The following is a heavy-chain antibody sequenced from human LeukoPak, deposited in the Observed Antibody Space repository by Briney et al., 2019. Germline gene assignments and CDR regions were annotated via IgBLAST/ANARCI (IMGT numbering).Heavy chain of an antibody. CDR3: ARVVTTSGFHFDY. Sequence: SETLSLTCTVSGGSISSSSYYWAWIRQPPGTGLEWIGSIYYSGSTYYNPSLKSRVTISVDTSKNQFSLKLSSVTAADTAVYHCARVVTTSGFHFDYWGQGTLVTVSS. CDR2: IYYSGST. V-gene: IGHV4-39*01. D-gene: IGHD5-12*01. CDR1: GGSISSSSYY. J-gene: IGHJ4*02.